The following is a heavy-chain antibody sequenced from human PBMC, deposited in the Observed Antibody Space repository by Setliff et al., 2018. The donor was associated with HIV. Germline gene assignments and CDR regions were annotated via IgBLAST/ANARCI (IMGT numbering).Heavy chain of an antibody. J-gene: IGHJ6*03. Sequence: ASVKVSCKASGYSLTSYSINWVRQAPGQGLEWMGYINTNTGNPTYAQGFTGRFVFSVDTPVSTAYLQVFSLKTEDTAVYYCTRDHTPPPNYDFWSGQIDLRNIFYYMDVWGAGSPVTVSS. D-gene: IGHD3-3*01. V-gene: IGHV7-4-1*01. CDR3: TRDHTPPPNYDFWSGQIDLRNIFYYMDV. CDR2: INTNTGNP. CDR1: GYSLTSYS.